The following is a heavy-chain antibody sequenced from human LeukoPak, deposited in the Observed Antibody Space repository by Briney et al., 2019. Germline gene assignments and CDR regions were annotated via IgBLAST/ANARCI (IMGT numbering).Heavy chain of an antibody. CDR2: IYYSGST. J-gene: IGHJ4*02. CDR1: GGSVSSGSYY. Sequence: SETLSLTCTVSGGSVSSGSYYWSWIRQPPGKGLEWIRYIYYSGSTNYNPSLKSRVTISVDTSKNQFSLKLSSVTAADTAVYYCARDLTPIVGATYFDYWGQGTLVTVSS. D-gene: IGHD1-26*01. V-gene: IGHV4-61*01. CDR3: ARDLTPIVGATYFDY.